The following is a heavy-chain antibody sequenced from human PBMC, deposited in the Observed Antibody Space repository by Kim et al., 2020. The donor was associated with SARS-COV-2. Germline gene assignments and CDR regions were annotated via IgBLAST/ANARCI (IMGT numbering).Heavy chain of an antibody. J-gene: IGHJ4*01. V-gene: IGHV4-39*01. D-gene: IGHD2-21*02. CDR3: ARQQTYCAVDCFRIHF. CDR2: ISSSGIT. Sequence: SETLSLTCSVSGASIAIVSYYWGWIRQPPGKGLEWIGSISSSGITDYNPSLKSRLTMSKKTSENQISLKVRSVTAADSAVYYCARQQTYCAVDCFRIHF. CDR1: GASIAIVSYY.